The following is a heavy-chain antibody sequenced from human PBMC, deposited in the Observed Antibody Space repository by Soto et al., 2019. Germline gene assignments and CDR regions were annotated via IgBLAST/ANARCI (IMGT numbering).Heavy chain of an antibody. J-gene: IGHJ3*02. D-gene: IGHD6-19*01. CDR1: GGTFSSSA. CDR3: ARSETAGHRGFDI. CDR2: IIPMFGTA. Sequence: QVQLVQSGAEMREPGSSVKVSCKASGGTFSSSAINWLRQAPGQGPEWMGGIIPMFGTANYIEKFRGRVTITADTSTSTAYMEVSSLTSEDTAMYFCARSETAGHRGFDIWGQGTMVTVSS. V-gene: IGHV1-69*06.